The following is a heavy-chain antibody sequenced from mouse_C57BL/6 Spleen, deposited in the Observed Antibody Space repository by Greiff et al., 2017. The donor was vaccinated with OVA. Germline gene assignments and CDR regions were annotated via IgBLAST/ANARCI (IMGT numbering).Heavy chain of an antibody. CDR3: ARITTVVAAPYFDV. CDR1: GYTFTSYW. V-gene: IGHV1-55*01. Sequence: QVQLQQSGAELVKPGASVKMSCKASGYTFTSYWITWVKQRPGQGLEWIGDIYPGSGSTNYNEKFKSKATLTVDTSSSTAYMQLSSLTSEDSAVYYCARITTVVAAPYFDVWGTGTTVTVSS. D-gene: IGHD1-1*01. CDR2: IYPGSGST. J-gene: IGHJ1*03.